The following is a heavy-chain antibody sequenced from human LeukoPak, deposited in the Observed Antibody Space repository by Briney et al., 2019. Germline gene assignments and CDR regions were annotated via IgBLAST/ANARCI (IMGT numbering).Heavy chain of an antibody. D-gene: IGHD3-22*01. Sequence: SVKLLCRSSRRTFSIYAIRCVRHAPGQGLEWMGGIIPIFGTANYAQKFQGRVTITTDESTSTAYMKLSSLRSEDTAVYYCARRGSYYDSSGYYYYYFDYWGQGTLVTVSS. CDR2: IIPIFGTA. V-gene: IGHV1-69*05. CDR1: RRTFSIYA. J-gene: IGHJ4*02. CDR3: ARRGSYYDSSGYYYYYFDY.